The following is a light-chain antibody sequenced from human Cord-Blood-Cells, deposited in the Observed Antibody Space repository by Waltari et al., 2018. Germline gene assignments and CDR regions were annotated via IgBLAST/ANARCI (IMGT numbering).Light chain of an antibody. J-gene: IGLJ1*01. CDR2: EGS. V-gene: IGLV2-23*01. CDR3: CSYAGSSTYV. CDR1: SSDVGSYNL. Sequence: QSALTQPASVSGSPGQSITISCTGTSSDVGSYNLVSWYQQHPGKAPKHLIYEGSKRPSGVSNRFSASKSGNTASLIISGLQAEDEADYYCCSYAGSSTYVFGTGTKVTVL.